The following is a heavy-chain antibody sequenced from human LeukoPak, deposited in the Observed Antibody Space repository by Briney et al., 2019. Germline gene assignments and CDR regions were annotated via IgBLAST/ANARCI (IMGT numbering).Heavy chain of an antibody. D-gene: IGHD2-2*02. CDR2: INPNSGGT. Sequence: ASVKVSCKASGYTFTGYYMHWVRKAPGQGLEWMGWINPNSGGTNYAQKFQGRVTMTRDTSISTAYMELSRLRSDDTAVYYCASGIDIVVVPAAIQGYYYYGMDVWGQGTTVTVSS. CDR3: ASGIDIVVVPAAIQGYYYYGMDV. J-gene: IGHJ6*02. V-gene: IGHV1-2*02. CDR1: GYTFTGYY.